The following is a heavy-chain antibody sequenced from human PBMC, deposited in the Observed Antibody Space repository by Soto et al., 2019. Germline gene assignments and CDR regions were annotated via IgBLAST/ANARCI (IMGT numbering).Heavy chain of an antibody. V-gene: IGHV1-69*02. Sequence: GASVKVSCKASGGTFSSYTISWVRQAPGQGLEWMGRIIPILGIANYAQKFQGRVTITADKSTSTAYMELSSLRSEDTAVHYCAIADYGDYVFDYWGQGTLVTVSS. CDR1: GGTFSSYT. CDR2: IIPILGIA. CDR3: AIADYGDYVFDY. D-gene: IGHD4-17*01. J-gene: IGHJ4*02.